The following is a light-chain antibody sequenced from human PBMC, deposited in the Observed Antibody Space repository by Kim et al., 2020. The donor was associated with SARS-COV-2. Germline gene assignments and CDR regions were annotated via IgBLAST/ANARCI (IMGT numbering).Light chain of an antibody. CDR3: SSYTSSSTLVV. CDR1: SSDVGGYNY. J-gene: IGLJ2*01. V-gene: IGLV2-14*04. Sequence: QSITLSCNGTSSDVGGYNYVSWYQQHPGKAPKLMIYDVSKRPSGVSNRFSGSKSGNTASLTISGLQAEDEADYYCSSYTSSSTLVVFGGGTQLTVL. CDR2: DVS.